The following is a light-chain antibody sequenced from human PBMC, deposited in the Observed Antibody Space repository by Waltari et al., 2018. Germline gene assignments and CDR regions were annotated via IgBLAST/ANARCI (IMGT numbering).Light chain of an antibody. J-gene: IGLJ2*01. CDR2: EVT. V-gene: IGLV2-14*01. CDR1: SADIGNYRY. Sequence: QSALTQPASVSGSPGQSITIPCTGTSADIGNYRYVSWYQQHSGRAPKLILYEVTNRPSGVSDRFSGSKSGNTASLTISGLQTEDEADYYCAAYASANTLLFGGGTQLTVL. CDR3: AAYASANTLL.